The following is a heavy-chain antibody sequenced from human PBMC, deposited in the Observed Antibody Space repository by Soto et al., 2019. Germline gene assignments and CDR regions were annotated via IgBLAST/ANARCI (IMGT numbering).Heavy chain of an antibody. J-gene: IGHJ4*02. CDR3: GKGVGCSSTSCYAIDY. D-gene: IGHD2-2*01. V-gene: IGHV3-23*01. CDR2: IIVSGGST. Sequence: EVQLLESGGGLVQPGGSLRLSCAASGFTFSSYAMSWVRQAPGKGLEWVSAIIVSGGSTYYADSVKGRFTISRDNSKNTLYLQMNSLRAEDTAVYYCGKGVGCSSTSCYAIDYWGQGTLVTVSS. CDR1: GFTFSSYA.